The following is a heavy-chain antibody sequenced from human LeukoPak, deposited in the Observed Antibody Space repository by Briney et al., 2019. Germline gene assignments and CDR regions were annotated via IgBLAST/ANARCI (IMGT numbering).Heavy chain of an antibody. CDR3: AKRSGGPSPFDY. CDR2: ISGSGVRR. CDR1: GFTFSSYA. V-gene: IGHV3-23*01. D-gene: IGHD3-3*01. Sequence: PGGSLRLSCAASGFTFSSYAVSWVRQAPGKGLEWVSDISGSGVRRNYADSVKGRFTISRDNSKNTLYLQMNSLRAEDTAIYCAKRSGGPSPFDYWGQGTLVTVSS. J-gene: IGHJ4*02.